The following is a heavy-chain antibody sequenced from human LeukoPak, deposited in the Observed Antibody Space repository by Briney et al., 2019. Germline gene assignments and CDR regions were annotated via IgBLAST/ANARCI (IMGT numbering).Heavy chain of an antibody. V-gene: IGHV3-48*03. CDR2: ISSSGSTI. CDR1: GFTFSSYE. Sequence: GGSPRLSCAASGFTFSSYEMNWVRQAPGKRLEWVSYISSSGSTIYYADSVKGRFTISRDNAKNSLYLQMNSLRAEDTAVYYCARGHGWNSEYWGQGTLVTVSS. CDR3: ARGHGWNSEY. J-gene: IGHJ4*02. D-gene: IGHD1-7*01.